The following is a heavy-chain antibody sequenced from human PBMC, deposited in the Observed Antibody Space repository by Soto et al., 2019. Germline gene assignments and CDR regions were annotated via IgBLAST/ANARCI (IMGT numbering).Heavy chain of an antibody. CDR1: GYTFTSYY. CDR2: INPSGGST. Sequence: GASVKVSWKASGYTFTSYYMHWVRQAPGQGLEWMGIINPSGGSTSYAQKFQGRVTMTRDTSTSTVYMELSSLRSEDTAVYYCAKEQLERHFGFDYWSQGTLVTVSS. D-gene: IGHD1-1*01. V-gene: IGHV1-46*01. CDR3: AKEQLERHFGFDY. J-gene: IGHJ4*02.